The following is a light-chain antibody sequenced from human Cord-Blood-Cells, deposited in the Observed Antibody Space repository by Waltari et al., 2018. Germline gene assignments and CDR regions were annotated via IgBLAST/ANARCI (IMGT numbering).Light chain of an antibody. CDR2: DVS. V-gene: IGLV2-11*01. CDR1: SSDVGGYNY. Sequence: QSALTQPRSVSGSPGQSVTISCTGTSSDVGGYNYVSWYKHHPGKAPKLMIYDVSKRPSGVPDRFSGSKSGNTASLTIFGLQAEDEADYYCCSYAGSYTYVFGTGTKVTVL. CDR3: CSYAGSYTYV. J-gene: IGLJ1*01.